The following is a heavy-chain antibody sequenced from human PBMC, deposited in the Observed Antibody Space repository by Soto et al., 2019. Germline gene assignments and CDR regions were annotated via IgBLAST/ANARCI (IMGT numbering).Heavy chain of an antibody. CDR1: GFTFSDYY. CDR3: ARDRRRRSSSSLYNWFDP. J-gene: IGHJ5*02. Sequence: GGSLRLSCAASGFTFSDYYMSWIRQAPGKGLEWVSYISSSGSTIYYADSVKGRFTISRDNAKNSLYLQMNSLRAEDTAVYYCARDRRRRSSSSLYNWFDPWGQGTLVTVSS. V-gene: IGHV3-11*01. CDR2: ISSSGSTI. D-gene: IGHD6-13*01.